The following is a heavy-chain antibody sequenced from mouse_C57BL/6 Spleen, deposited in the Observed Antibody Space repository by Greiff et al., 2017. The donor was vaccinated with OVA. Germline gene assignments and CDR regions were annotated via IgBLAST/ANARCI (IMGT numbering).Heavy chain of an antibody. V-gene: IGHV5-9-1*02. D-gene: IGHD1-1*01. Sequence: EVKLMESGEGLVKPGGSLKLSCAASGFTFSSYAMSWVRPTPEKRLAWVAYISSGGDYIYYADTVKGRFTISRDNARNTLYLQMSSLKSEDTAMYYCTRDQRGSSYGFDYWGQGTTLTVSS. J-gene: IGHJ2*01. CDR3: TRDQRGSSYGFDY. CDR1: GFTFSSYA. CDR2: ISSGGDYI.